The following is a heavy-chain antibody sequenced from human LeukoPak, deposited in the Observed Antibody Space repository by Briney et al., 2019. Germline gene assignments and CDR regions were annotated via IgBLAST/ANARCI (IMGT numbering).Heavy chain of an antibody. CDR2: FDPEDGET. Sequence: ASVKVSCKVSGYTLTELSMHWVRQAPGKGLEWMGGFDPEDGETIYAQKVQGRVTMTEDTSTDTAYMELSSLRSEDTAVYYCATDARGYYDSSGPGAFDIWGQGTMVTVSS. V-gene: IGHV1-24*01. CDR3: ATDARGYYDSSGPGAFDI. CDR1: GYTLTELS. J-gene: IGHJ3*02. D-gene: IGHD3-22*01.